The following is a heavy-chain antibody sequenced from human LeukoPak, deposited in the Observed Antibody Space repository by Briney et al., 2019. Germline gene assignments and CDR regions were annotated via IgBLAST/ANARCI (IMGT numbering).Heavy chain of an antibody. Sequence: GGSLRLSCAASGFTVSSNYISWVRQAPGKGLEWVSLIYTSGSTYYADSVKGRFTISRDNSKNTLYLQMNSLRAEDTAVYYCAKDIVVVVAALDYWGQGTLVTVSS. CDR1: GFTVSSNY. CDR3: AKDIVVVVAALDY. J-gene: IGHJ4*02. CDR2: IYTSGST. D-gene: IGHD2-15*01. V-gene: IGHV3-53*01.